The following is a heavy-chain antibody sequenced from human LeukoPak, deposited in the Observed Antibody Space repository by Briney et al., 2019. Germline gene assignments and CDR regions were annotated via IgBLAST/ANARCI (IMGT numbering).Heavy chain of an antibody. J-gene: IGHJ4*02. V-gene: IGHV3-23*01. CDR3: AKDQSRVGASDPFDY. CDR2: ISGTGGST. Sequence: GGSLRLSCAASGFTFSSFAMTWIRQAPGKGLEWVSGISGTGGSTYYADSVKGRFTISRESSINTVFLEMNSLRAEGTAIYYCAKDQSRVGASDPFDYWGQGILVTVSS. CDR1: GFTFSSFA. D-gene: IGHD1-26*01.